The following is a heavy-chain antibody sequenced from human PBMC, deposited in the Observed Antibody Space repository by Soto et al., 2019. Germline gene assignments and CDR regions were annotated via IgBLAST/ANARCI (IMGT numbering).Heavy chain of an antibody. CDR1: GYTLTELS. Sequence: ASVKVSCKVSGYTLTELSMHGVRDAPGKGLEWMGGFDPEDGETIYAQKFQGRVTMTEDTSTDTAYMELSSLRSEDTAVYYCASSTKSPGYYYYMDVWGKGTTVTVSS. J-gene: IGHJ6*03. V-gene: IGHV1-24*01. CDR3: ASSTKSPGYYYYMDV. D-gene: IGHD2-2*01. CDR2: FDPEDGET.